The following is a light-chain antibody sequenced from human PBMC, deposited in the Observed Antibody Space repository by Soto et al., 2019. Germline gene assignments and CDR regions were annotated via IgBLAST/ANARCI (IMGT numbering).Light chain of an antibody. J-gene: IGKJ1*01. CDR2: KAS. CDR1: QTISSW. Sequence: DIQMTQSPSTLSASVGDIVTVTCRASQTISSWLAWYQQKPGKAPKLLXYKASTLKSGVPSRFRGSGSGTEFTLTISSLQPDDFEPYYCQHYNSYSEAFGQGTKVDIK. CDR3: QHYNSYSEA. V-gene: IGKV1-5*03.